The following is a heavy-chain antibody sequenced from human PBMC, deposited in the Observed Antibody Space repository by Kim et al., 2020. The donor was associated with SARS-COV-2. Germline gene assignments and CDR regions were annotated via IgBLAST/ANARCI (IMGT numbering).Heavy chain of an antibody. Sequence: ASVKVSCKASGYTFTSYTIHWVRQAPGQRLEWMGCINAGNGNRKYSQRFQGRVTITRDTSASTAYMELSSLRSEDTAVYYCARGVDGFYYDSGSYYHYWGQGTLVTVSS. CDR3: ARGVDGFYYDSGSYYHY. CDR1: GYTFTSYT. CDR2: INAGNGNR. V-gene: IGHV1-3*01. D-gene: IGHD3-10*01. J-gene: IGHJ4*02.